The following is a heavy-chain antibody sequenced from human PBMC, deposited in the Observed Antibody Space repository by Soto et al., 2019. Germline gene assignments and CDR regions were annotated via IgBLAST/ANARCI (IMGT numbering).Heavy chain of an antibody. D-gene: IGHD1-26*01. CDR2: TYYRSKWYN. CDR1: GDRVSRNSAA. CDR3: ARGPDGEVVGATGRGHYFDY. Sequence: PSQTLSLTCAISGDRVSRNSAAWNWIRQSPSRGLEWLGRTYYRSKWYNDYAVSVKSRITINPDTSKNQFSLQLNSVTPEDTAVYYCARGPDGEVVGATGRGHYFDYWGQGTLVTVSS. V-gene: IGHV6-1*01. J-gene: IGHJ4*02.